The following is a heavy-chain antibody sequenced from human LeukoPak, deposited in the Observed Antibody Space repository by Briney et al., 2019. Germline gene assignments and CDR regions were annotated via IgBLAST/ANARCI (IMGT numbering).Heavy chain of an antibody. Sequence: GGSLRLSCAASGFTFDDYAMHWVRQAPGKGLEWVSLISGDGGSTYYADSVKGRFTISRDNSKNSLYLQMNSLRTEDTALYYRAKAPRQQLANALFDYWGQGTLVTVSS. J-gene: IGHJ4*02. CDR2: ISGDGGST. CDR3: AKAPRQQLANALFDY. D-gene: IGHD6-13*01. CDR1: GFTFDDYA. V-gene: IGHV3-43*02.